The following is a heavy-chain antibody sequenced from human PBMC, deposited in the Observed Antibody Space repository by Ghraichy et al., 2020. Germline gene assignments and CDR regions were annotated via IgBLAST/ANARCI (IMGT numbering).Heavy chain of an antibody. CDR2: IYSGGST. D-gene: IGHD2-2*02. J-gene: IGHJ6*02. CDR1: GFTVSSNY. Sequence: GGSLRLSCAASGFTVSSNYMSWVRQAPGKGLEWVSVIYSGGSTYYADSVKGRFTISRDKSKNTLYLQMNSLRAEDTAVYYCAKDDTALSGMDVWGQGTTVTVS. CDR3: AKDDTALSGMDV. V-gene: IGHV3-53*01.